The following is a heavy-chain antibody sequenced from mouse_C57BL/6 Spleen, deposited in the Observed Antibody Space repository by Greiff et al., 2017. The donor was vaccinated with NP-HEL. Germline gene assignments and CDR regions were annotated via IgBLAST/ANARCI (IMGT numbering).Heavy chain of an antibody. CDR2: INPSNGGT. CDR1: GYTFTSYW. Sequence: VQLQQPGTELVKPGASVKLSCKASGYTFTSYWMHWVKQRPGQGLEWIGNINPSNGGTNYNEKFKSKATLTVDKSSSTAYMQRSSLTSEDSAVYYCARGGRDGRYFDYWGKGTTLTVSS. J-gene: IGHJ2*01. D-gene: IGHD3-3*01. V-gene: IGHV1-53*01. CDR3: ARGGRDGRYFDY.